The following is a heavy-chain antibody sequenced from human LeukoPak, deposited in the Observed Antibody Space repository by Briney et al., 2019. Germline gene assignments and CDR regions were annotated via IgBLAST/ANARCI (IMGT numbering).Heavy chain of an antibody. V-gene: IGHV3-48*04. CDR2: ISSSGSTI. Sequence: GGXLRLSCAASGFTFSSYAMSWVRQAPGKGLEWVSYISSSGSTIYYADSVKGRFTISRDNAKNSLYLQMNSLRAEDTAVYYCARAQYSGSHSPFDYWGQGTLVTVSS. CDR3: ARAQYSGSHSPFDY. CDR1: GFTFSSYA. D-gene: IGHD1-26*01. J-gene: IGHJ4*02.